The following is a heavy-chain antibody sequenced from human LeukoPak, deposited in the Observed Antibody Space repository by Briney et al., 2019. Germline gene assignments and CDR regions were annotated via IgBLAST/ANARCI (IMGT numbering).Heavy chain of an antibody. CDR3: AREGALYSSGSFDY. Sequence: TSETLSLTCTVSGGSISSYYWSWIRQPAGKGLEWIGRIHTSGSTNYNPSLKSRVTMSVDTSKNQFSLKLSSVTPGDTAVYYCAREGALYSSGSFDYWGQGTLVTVSS. CDR2: IHTSGST. D-gene: IGHD6-19*01. CDR1: GGSISSYY. J-gene: IGHJ4*02. V-gene: IGHV4-4*07.